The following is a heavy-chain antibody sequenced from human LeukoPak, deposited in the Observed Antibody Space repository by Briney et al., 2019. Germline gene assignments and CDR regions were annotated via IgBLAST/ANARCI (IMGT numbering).Heavy chain of an antibody. V-gene: IGHV1-8*01. CDR1: GYTFTSYD. CDR3: AGAWDYYGSGSYLSAFDI. D-gene: IGHD3-10*01. J-gene: IGHJ3*02. Sequence: ASVKVSCKASGYTFTSYDINWVRQATGQGLEWMGWMNPNSGNTGYAQKFQGRVTMTRNTSISTAYMELSSLRSEDTAVYYCAGAWDYYGSGSYLSAFDIWGQGTMVTVSS. CDR2: MNPNSGNT.